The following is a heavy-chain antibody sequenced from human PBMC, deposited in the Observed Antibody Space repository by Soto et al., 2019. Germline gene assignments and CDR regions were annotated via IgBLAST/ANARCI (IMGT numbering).Heavy chain of an antibody. CDR3: TRYYYESSGYYVY. D-gene: IGHD3-22*01. CDR2: IRSEANGGTT. Sequence: PGGSLRLSCTGSGFTFGSYALSWVRQAPGKGLEWVGVIRSEANGGTTDYDASVKGRITISRDDSKSIAYMEINSLQTEDTAVYYCTRYYYESSGYYVYWGQGALVTVSS. CDR1: GFTFGSYA. V-gene: IGHV3-49*04. J-gene: IGHJ4*02.